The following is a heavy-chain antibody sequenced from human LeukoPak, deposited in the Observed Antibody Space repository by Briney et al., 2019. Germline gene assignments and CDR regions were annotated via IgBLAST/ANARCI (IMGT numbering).Heavy chain of an antibody. J-gene: IGHJ4*02. CDR3: ARSVVVFTAVYFDY. CDR2: IYYSGST. D-gene: IGHD2-21*02. V-gene: IGHV4-39*01. CDR1: GGYISSCSYY. Sequence: PSETLSLTCTVYGGYISSCSYYWGWIRQPPGKGLEWIGSIYYSGSTYYNPSLKSRVTISVDTSKNQFSLKLSSVTAADTAVYYCARSVVVFTAVYFDYWGQGTLVTVSS.